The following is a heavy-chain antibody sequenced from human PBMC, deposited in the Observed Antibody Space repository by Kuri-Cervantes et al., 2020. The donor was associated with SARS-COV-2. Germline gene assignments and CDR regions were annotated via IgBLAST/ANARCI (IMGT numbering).Heavy chain of an antibody. V-gene: IGHV3-21*01. CDR2: ISSSSSYI. J-gene: IGHJ4*02. CDR3: ASEILDY. Sequence: GGSLRLSCVGAGYTFSTYTMSWVRQAPGRGLEWVSSISSSSSYIYYADSVKGRFTISRDNAKNSLYLQMNSLRAEDTAVYYCASEILDYWGQGTLVTVSS. CDR1: GYTFSTYT.